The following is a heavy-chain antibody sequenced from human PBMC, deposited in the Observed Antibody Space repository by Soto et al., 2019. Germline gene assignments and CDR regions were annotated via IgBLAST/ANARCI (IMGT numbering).Heavy chain of an antibody. CDR1: GYTLTELS. D-gene: IGHD6-19*01. CDR3: ATQLSPTDSSGWYYFDY. Sequence: GASVKVSCKVSGYTLTELSMHWVRQAPGKGLEWMGGFDPEDGETIYAQKFQGRVTMTEDTSTDTAYMELSSLRSEDTAVYYCATQLSPTDSSGWYYFDYWGQGTLVTVSS. J-gene: IGHJ4*02. V-gene: IGHV1-24*01. CDR2: FDPEDGET.